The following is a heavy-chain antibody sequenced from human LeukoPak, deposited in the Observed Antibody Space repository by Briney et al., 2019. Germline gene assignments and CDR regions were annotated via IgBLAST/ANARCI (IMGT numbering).Heavy chain of an antibody. V-gene: IGHV4-59*01. D-gene: IGHD6-19*01. J-gene: IGHJ4*02. CDR3: ARDRRQWGFDY. CDR2: IYYSGST. Sequence: SETLSLTCTVSGGSISSYYWSWIRQPPGKELEWIGYIYYSGSTNYNPSLKSRVTISVDTSKNQFSLKLSSVTAADTAVYYCARDRRQWGFDYWGQGTLVAVSS. CDR1: GGSISSYY.